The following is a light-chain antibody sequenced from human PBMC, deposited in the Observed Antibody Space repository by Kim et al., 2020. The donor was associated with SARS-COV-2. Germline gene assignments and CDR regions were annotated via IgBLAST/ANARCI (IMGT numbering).Light chain of an antibody. CDR1: QSIHKW. V-gene: IGKV1-5*01. CDR2: DAS. CDR3: QQYNTSLRT. J-gene: IGKJ1*01. Sequence: ASVGDRVTITCRASQSIHKWLAWYQQKPGTAPKLLIYDASDLEDGVPSRFSGNGSGTEFSLTIGSLQPDDFATYYCQQYNTSLRTFGQGTKVDIK.